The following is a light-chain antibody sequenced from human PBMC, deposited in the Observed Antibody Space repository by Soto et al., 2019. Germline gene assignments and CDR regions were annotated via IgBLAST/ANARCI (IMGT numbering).Light chain of an antibody. J-gene: IGKJ1*01. CDR2: AAS. V-gene: IGKV1-8*01. CDR3: QQYNSYPWT. CDR1: QGISSY. Sequence: AIRMTQSPSSLSASTGDRVTITCRASQGISSYLAWYQQKPGKAPDLLIYAASTLQGGAPSRFSGSGSGTEFTLTISSLQPDDFATYYCQQYNSYPWTFGEGTKVDIK.